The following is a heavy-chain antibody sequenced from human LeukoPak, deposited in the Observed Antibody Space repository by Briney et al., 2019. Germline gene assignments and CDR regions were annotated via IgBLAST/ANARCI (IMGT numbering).Heavy chain of an antibody. CDR2: IIPILGIA. V-gene: IGHV1-69*04. CDR1: GGTFSSYA. D-gene: IGHD5-12*01. CDR3: ARVVDGYNDY. J-gene: IGHJ4*02. Sequence: ASVKVSCKASGGTFSSYAISWVRQAPGQGLEWMGRIIPILGIANYARKFQGRVTITADKSTSTAYMELSSLRSEDTAVYYCARVVDGYNDYWGQGTLVTVSS.